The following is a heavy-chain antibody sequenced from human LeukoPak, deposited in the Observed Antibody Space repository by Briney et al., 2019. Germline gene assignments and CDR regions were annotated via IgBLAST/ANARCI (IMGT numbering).Heavy chain of an antibody. D-gene: IGHD6-19*01. V-gene: IGHV3-48*04. CDR1: GFTFSSYS. Sequence: GGSLRLSCTASGFTFSSYSMNWVRQAPGKGLEWVSYISSSSTIYYADSVKGRFTISRDNAKNSLYLQMNSLRAEDTAVYYCARDGIAVALGVDYWGQGTLVTVSS. CDR2: ISSSSTI. J-gene: IGHJ4*02. CDR3: ARDGIAVALGVDY.